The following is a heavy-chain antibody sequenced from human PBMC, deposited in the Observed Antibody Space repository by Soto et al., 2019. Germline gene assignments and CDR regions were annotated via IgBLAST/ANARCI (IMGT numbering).Heavy chain of an antibody. CDR2: IYPGDSDT. D-gene: IGHD3-9*01. Sequence: PGESLKISCKGSGYSFTSYWIGWVRQMPGKGLEWMGIIYPGDSDTRYSPSFQGQVTISADKSISTAYLQWSSLKASDTAMYYCARQSHDILTGYSPDAFDIWGQGTMVTVSS. CDR3: ARQSHDILTGYSPDAFDI. J-gene: IGHJ3*02. V-gene: IGHV5-51*01. CDR1: GYSFTSYW.